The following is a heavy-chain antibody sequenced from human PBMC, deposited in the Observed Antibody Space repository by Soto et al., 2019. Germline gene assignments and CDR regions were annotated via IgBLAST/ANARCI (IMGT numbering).Heavy chain of an antibody. V-gene: IGHV4-34*01. CDR2: INHSGST. J-gene: IGHJ4*02. CDR3: ASNSYSRGRGAY. Sequence: QVQLQQWGAGLLKPSETLSLTCAVYGGSFSGYYWSWIRQPPGKGLEWIGEINHSGSTNYNPSLKGRVTVSVGSSRSQFCLKLSSVTAADTAVYYCASNSYSRGRGAYWGQGTLVTVSS. CDR1: GGSFSGYY. D-gene: IGHD3-10*01.